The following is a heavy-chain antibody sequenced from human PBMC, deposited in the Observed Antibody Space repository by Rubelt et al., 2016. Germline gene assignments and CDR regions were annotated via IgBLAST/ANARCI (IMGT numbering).Heavy chain of an antibody. Sequence: EVQLVESGGGLVQPGGSLRLSCGASVFTFSNYWMHWVRQAPGKGVVWVSRINGDGSSTTYADSVKGRFTISRDNAKNTQYLQMDSLRADDTAVYYGTRDCGDVGTTNAFDIWGQGTMVTVSS. CDR1: VFTFSNYW. CDR2: INGDGSST. CDR3: TRDCGDVGTTNAFDI. V-gene: IGHV3-74*01. J-gene: IGHJ3*02. D-gene: IGHD1-26*01.